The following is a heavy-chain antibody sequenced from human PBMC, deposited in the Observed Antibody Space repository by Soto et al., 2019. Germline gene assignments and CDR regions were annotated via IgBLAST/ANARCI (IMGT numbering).Heavy chain of an antibody. CDR3: ARDVVDSSGWFAQDDAFDI. CDR2: IKQDGSEK. Sequence: PGGSLRLSCAASGFTFRTYWMSWVRQAPGMGLEWVAIIKQDGSEKYYVDPVKGRFTISRDNAKNSLFLQMNSLSAEDTAVYFCARDVVDSSGWFAQDDAFDIWGQGTMVTVSS. V-gene: IGHV3-7*01. CDR1: GFTFRTYW. J-gene: IGHJ3*02. D-gene: IGHD6-19*01.